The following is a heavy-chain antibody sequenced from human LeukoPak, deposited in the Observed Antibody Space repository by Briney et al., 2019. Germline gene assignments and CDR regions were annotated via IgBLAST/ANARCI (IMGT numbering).Heavy chain of an antibody. CDR2: INPNSGGT. CDR1: GYTFTDYY. CDR3: TRALGSDY. D-gene: IGHD1-26*01. J-gene: IGHJ4*02. Sequence: ASVKVSCKVSGYTFTDYYMNWVRQAPGQGLEWMGWINPNSGGTHYAQKFQGRVTMTRDTSITTAYMELSSLRSDDTAMYYCTRALGSDYWGQGTLVTVSS. V-gene: IGHV1-2*02.